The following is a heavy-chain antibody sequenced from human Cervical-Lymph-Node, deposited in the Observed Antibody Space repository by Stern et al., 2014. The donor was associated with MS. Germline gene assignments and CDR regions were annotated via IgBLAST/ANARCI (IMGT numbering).Heavy chain of an antibody. J-gene: IGHJ4*02. CDR2: ISYDESSR. Sequence: VQLVESGGGVVQPGRSLRLSCAASGFTFSNSGMHWVRQAPGRGLEWVALISYDESSRIYADSVKGRFTISRDTSKNTLYLQMNSLRADDTAVYYCAKAPVVYSAPLDYWGQGTLVTVSS. CDR1: GFTFSNSG. V-gene: IGHV3-30*18. D-gene: IGHD4-23*01. CDR3: AKAPVVYSAPLDY.